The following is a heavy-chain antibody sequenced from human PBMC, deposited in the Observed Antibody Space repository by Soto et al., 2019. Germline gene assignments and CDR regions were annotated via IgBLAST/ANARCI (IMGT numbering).Heavy chain of an antibody. CDR2: INPSGGST. V-gene: IGHV1-46*03. D-gene: IGHD1-20*01. CDR1: GYTFTSYY. J-gene: IGHJ4*02. CDR3: ASGREGSWSITGTRSPFDY. Sequence: ASVKVSCKASGYTFTSYYMHWVRQAPGQGLEWMGIINPSGGSTSYAQKFQGRVTMTRDTSTSTVYMELSSLRSEDTAVYYCASGREGSWSITGTRSPFDYWGQGTLVTVSS.